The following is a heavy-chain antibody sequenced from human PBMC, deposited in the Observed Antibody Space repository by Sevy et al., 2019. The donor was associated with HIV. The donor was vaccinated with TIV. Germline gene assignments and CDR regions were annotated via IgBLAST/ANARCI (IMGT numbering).Heavy chain of an antibody. CDR2: FIGSADAT. D-gene: IGHD5-18*01. CDR3: VKEVSQYSYSDY. V-gene: IGHV3-23*01. Sequence: GGSLRLSCAASGFTFSNYAMSWVRQTPGKGLEWVSAFIGSADATYYTDSVKGRFTISRDNSKNTVYLQMISLRAEDTAVYYCVKEVSQYSYSDYWGQGTLVTVSS. CDR1: GFTFSNYA. J-gene: IGHJ4*02.